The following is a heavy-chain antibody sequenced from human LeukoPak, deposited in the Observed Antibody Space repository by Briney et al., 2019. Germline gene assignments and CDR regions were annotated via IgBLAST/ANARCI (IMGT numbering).Heavy chain of an antibody. D-gene: IGHD2-8*01. CDR1: GFTFSSYG. V-gene: IGHV3-30*02. J-gene: IGHJ6*03. CDR3: AKDRCSNGIGCYYYYMDV. Sequence: GGSLRLSCAASGFTFSSYGMHWVRQAPGKGLEWVAYIQNDGSNEQYADSVKGRFSISRDSSKNILYLQMNSLRAEDTAVYYCAKDRCSNGIGCYYYYMDVWGKGTTVTISS. CDR2: IQNDGSNE.